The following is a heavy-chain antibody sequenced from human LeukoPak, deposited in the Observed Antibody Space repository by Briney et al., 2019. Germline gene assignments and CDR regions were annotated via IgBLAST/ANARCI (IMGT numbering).Heavy chain of an antibody. CDR1: GFTFSNYW. CDR3: ARVVCSGGSCATVDY. V-gene: IGHV3-74*01. Sequence: PGGSLRLSCEVSGFTFSNYWMHWVRQAPGKGLVWVSRIDSDGGDTIYADSVKGRFTISRDNAKDTLYLQMNSLRAEDTAVCYCARVVCSGGSCATVDYWGQGTLVTVSS. J-gene: IGHJ4*02. CDR2: IDSDGGDT. D-gene: IGHD2-15*01.